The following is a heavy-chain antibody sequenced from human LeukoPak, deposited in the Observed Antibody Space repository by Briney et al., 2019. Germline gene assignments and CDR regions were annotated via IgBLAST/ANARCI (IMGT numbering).Heavy chain of an antibody. V-gene: IGHV1-18*01. CDR1: AYTFNRYG. CDR2: IICYNGDT. J-gene: IGHJ4*02. CDR3: ARDPSNTSGHNAWFDY. Sequence: ASVKVSCKASAYTFNRYGISWVRQAPGQGLEWMGWIICYNGDTHYAQNYQGRLTLTTDTSTSTAYMELRSLRSDDTAVYYCARDPSNTSGHNAWFDYWGQGTLVTVSS. D-gene: IGHD2-15*01.